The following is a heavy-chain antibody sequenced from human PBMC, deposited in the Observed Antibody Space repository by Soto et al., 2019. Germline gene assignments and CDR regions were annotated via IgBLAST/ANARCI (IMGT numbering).Heavy chain of an antibody. J-gene: IGHJ4*01. V-gene: IGHV4-59*01. CDR3: ARVHKEELVTVPAAHYDH. Sequence: SETLSLTCTVSGGSLSSFYWGWIRRPPGKGLEWIGYIYHSGTTRYNSSLKSRVTMSVDSSKNEFSLKLTSVTAADTATYYCARVHKEELVTVPAAHYDHRAHRTPVTVSS. CDR2: IYHSGTT. D-gene: IGHD2-2*01. CDR1: GGSLSSFY.